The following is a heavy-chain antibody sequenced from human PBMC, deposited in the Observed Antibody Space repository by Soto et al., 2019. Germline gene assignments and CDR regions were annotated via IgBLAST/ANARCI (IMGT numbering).Heavy chain of an antibody. D-gene: IGHD6-19*01. J-gene: IGHJ4*02. Sequence: EVQLVESGGGLVQPGGSLKLSCAASGLTFSGSAMHWVRQASGKGLEWVGRIRSKANNYATAYAASVKGRFTISRDDSKNTAYLQMNSLKTGDTAVYYCTRPGYSSGWNDYWGQGTLVTVSS. V-gene: IGHV3-73*01. CDR3: TRPGYSSGWNDY. CDR2: IRSKANNYAT. CDR1: GLTFSGSA.